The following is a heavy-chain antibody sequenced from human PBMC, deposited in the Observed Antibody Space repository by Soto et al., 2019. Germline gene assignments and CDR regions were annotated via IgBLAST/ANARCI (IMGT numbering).Heavy chain of an antibody. J-gene: IGHJ4*02. CDR2: ITRSSSPI. CDR3: ARLYTSGWYFDH. CDR1: GFTFSSYS. V-gene: IGHV3-48*02. D-gene: IGHD6-19*01. Sequence: EVQLVESGGGLVQPGGSLRLSCAASGFTFSSYSMNWVRQAPGKGLEWVSYITRSSSPIYYADSVKGRFTISRDNGKNSLYLQMNSLRDADTAVYYCARLYTSGWYFDHWGQGTLVTVSS.